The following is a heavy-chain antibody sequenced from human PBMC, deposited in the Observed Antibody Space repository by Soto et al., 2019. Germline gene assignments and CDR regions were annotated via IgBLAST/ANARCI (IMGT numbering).Heavy chain of an antibody. D-gene: IGHD3-10*01. V-gene: IGHV3-74*01. CDR2: IDNAGTDS. J-gene: IGHJ6*04. CDR3: ARGWFGPDV. Sequence: EVQLVESGGGLVQPGGSLRLSCAASGFTFSGRSMHWVRQAPGKGLVWVSGIDNAGTDSTYADSVKGRFTSSRDNAKNTLYLKMNSLRVEDTALYYCARGWFGPDVWGKGTTVTVSS. CDR1: GFTFSGRS.